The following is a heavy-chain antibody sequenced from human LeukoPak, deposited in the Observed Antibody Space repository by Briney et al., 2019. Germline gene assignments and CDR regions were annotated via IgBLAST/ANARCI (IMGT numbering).Heavy chain of an antibody. Sequence: SETLSLTCAVYGGSFSGYYWSWIRQPPGKGLEWIGEINHSGSTNYNPSLKSRVTISVDTSENQFSLKLSSVTAADTAVYYCARYSRPAATLDYWGQGTLVTVSS. V-gene: IGHV4-34*01. CDR3: ARYSRPAATLDY. CDR2: INHSGST. CDR1: GGSFSGYY. J-gene: IGHJ4*02. D-gene: IGHD2-2*01.